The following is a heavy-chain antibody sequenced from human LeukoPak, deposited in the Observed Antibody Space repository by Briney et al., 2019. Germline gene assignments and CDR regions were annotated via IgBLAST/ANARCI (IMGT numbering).Heavy chain of an antibody. CDR3: ARRNWGPIDY. V-gene: IGHV4-39*07. CDR1: GGSISSSSYY. CDR2: IYYSGST. D-gene: IGHD7-27*01. J-gene: IGHJ4*02. Sequence: SETLSLTCTVSGGSISSSSYYWGWIRQPPGKGLEWIGSIYYSGSTNYNPSLKSRVTISVDTSKNQFSLKLSSVTAADTAVYYCARRNWGPIDYWGQGTLVTVSS.